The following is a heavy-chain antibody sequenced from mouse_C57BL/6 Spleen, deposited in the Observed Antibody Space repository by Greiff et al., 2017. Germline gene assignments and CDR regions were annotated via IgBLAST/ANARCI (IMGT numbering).Heavy chain of an antibody. D-gene: IGHD3-1*01. CDR3: TSSSNSSPFAY. CDR2: IYPRSGNT. V-gene: IGHV1-81*01. J-gene: IGHJ3*01. Sequence: QVQLQQSGAELARPGASVKLSCKASGYTFTSYGISWVKQRTGQGLEWIGEIYPRSGNTYYNEKFKGKATLTADKSSSTAYMDLRSLTSEDSAVSFCTSSSNSSPFAYWGQGTLVTVSA. CDR1: GYTFTSYG.